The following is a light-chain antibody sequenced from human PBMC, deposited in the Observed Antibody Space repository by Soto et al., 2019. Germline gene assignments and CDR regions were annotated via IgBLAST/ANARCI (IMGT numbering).Light chain of an antibody. CDR2: AAS. J-gene: IGKJ3*01. V-gene: IGKV1-39*01. Sequence: DIQMTQSPSSLSASVGDRVTITCRASQSISSYLNWYQQKPGKAPKLLIYAASSLQSGVPSRFSGSGSGTDFTLTISSLQPEAFATYYCQQSYTPGLFTFGRGTKVDIK. CDR1: QSISSY. CDR3: QQSYTPGLFT.